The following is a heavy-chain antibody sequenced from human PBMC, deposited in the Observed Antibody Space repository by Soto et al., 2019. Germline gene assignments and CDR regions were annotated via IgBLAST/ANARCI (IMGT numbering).Heavy chain of an antibody. D-gene: IGHD1-1*01. CDR1: GFSLSTSGVG. CDR3: AHLPWKEMWPRAPVVN. CDR2: IFWDDDK. J-gene: IGHJ4*02. Sequence: ESGPTLVNPTQTLTLTCTFSGFSLSTSGVGVGWIRQPPGKALEWLGIIFWDDDKRYRPSLKRRVSITKDTSKNQLVLTMTSMDPVDTATYYCAHLPWKEMWPRAPVVNWGQGTPVTVSS. V-gene: IGHV2-5*02.